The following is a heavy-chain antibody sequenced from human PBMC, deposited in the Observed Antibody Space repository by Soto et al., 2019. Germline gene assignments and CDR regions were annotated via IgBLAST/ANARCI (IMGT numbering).Heavy chain of an antibody. CDR1: GYSFTSYW. Sequence: GESLQISCKGSGYSFTSYWISCVRQMPGKGLEWIGRIDPSDSYTNYSPSFQGHVTISADKSISTAYLQWSSLKASDTAMYYCARSSYSSGWYEIYYYYGMEVWGEGTKVTVSS. CDR3: ARSSYSSGWYEIYYYYGMEV. D-gene: IGHD6-19*01. CDR2: IDPSDSYT. J-gene: IGHJ6*04. V-gene: IGHV5-10-1*01.